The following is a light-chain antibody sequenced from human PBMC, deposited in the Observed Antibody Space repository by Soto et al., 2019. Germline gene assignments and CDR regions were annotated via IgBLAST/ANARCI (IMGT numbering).Light chain of an antibody. CDR1: QNIRKG. CDR2: EAS. J-gene: IGKJ1*01. V-gene: IGKV1-5*03. Sequence: DIQMTQSPSTLSASVGDRVTITCRASQNIRKGMAWFQQRPGKAPRLLIYEASTLESGVPTRFSGSGFGTEFTLTINSLQPDDIATYYCQRYTTSSWTFGQGTKVEI. CDR3: QRYTTSSWT.